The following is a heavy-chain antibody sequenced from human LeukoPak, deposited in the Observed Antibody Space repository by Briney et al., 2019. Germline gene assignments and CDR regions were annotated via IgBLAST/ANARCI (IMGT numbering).Heavy chain of an antibody. CDR1: GGTFSGNS. J-gene: IGHJ4*02. CDR3: ARETRDSNWNSVAYLDH. V-gene: IGHV1-69*08. Sequence: SVKVSCKASGGTFSGNSITWVRQAPGQGLEWMGRFIPILNTTNYAQDFQGRVTLTADKSTSTAYMELMSLESEDTAVYYCARETRDSNWNSVAYLDHWGQGTLVTVSS. D-gene: IGHD1-7*01. CDR2: FIPILNTT.